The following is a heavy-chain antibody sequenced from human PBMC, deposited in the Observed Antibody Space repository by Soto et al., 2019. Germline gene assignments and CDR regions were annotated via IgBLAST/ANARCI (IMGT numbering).Heavy chain of an antibody. D-gene: IGHD6-13*01. CDR3: ASGIAAAGTDYYYGMDV. CDR2: INPNSGGT. J-gene: IGHJ6*02. Sequence: ASVKVSCKASGYTFTGYYMHWVRQAPGQGLEWMGWINPNSGGTNYAQKFQGRVTMTRDTSISTAYMELSRLRSDDTAVYYCASGIAAAGTDYYYGMDVWAHGATVTVSS. CDR1: GYTFTGYY. V-gene: IGHV1-2*02.